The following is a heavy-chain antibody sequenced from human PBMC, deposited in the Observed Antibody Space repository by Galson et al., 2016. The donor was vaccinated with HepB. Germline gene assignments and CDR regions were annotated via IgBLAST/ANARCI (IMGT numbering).Heavy chain of an antibody. D-gene: IGHD3-3*01. Sequence: QSGAEVKKPGESLRISCKGRGYSFTSHWINWVRQMPGKGLEWMGIIYPGDSDTTYSPSFEGQVTISADKSISTAYLQWSSLKASDTAMYYCARSFWSGYQIEDYYYGMDVWGQGTTVTVSS. CDR1: GYSFTSHW. V-gene: IGHV5-51*01. CDR2: IYPGDSDT. J-gene: IGHJ6*02. CDR3: ARSFWSGYQIEDYYYGMDV.